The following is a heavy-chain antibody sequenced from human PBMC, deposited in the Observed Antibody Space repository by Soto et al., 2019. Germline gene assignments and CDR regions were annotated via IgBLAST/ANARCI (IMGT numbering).Heavy chain of an antibody. D-gene: IGHD3-22*01. Sequence: ASVKVSCKASGYTFTSHGINWVRQAPGRGLEWMGWINPGNGNTKYSQQFQGRVIIDRDTSASTAYMELSSLRPEDTAVYYCARGGYFDSSNYLAYWGLGTLVTVS. CDR1: GYTFTSHG. J-gene: IGHJ4*02. CDR3: ARGGYFDSSNYLAY. CDR2: INPGNGNT. V-gene: IGHV1-3*01.